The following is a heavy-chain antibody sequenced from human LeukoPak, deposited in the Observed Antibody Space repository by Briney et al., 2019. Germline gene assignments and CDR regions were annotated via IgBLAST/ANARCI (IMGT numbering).Heavy chain of an antibody. J-gene: IGHJ3*01. CDR3: ARRGEVLGWCGVFDF. V-gene: IGHV1-69*13. CDR1: GGTFSSYA. CDR2: IIPIFGTA. Sequence: SVKVSCKASGGTFSSYAISWVRQAPGQGLEWMGGIIPIFGTANYAQKFQGRVTITADESTSTAYMELSSLRCEDTAVYYCARRGEVLGWCGVFDFGVKGKGVTV. D-gene: IGHD2-8*02.